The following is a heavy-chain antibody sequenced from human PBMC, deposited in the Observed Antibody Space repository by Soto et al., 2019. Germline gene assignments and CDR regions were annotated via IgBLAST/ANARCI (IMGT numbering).Heavy chain of an antibody. Sequence: QVQLQQWGAGLLKPSETLSLTCAVYGGSFSGYYWSWIRQPPGKGLEWIGEINHSGSTNYNPSLKSRVTISVDTSKNQFSLKLSSVTAADTAVYYCARGHYIGIAVAGIDYWGQGTLVTVSS. CDR2: INHSGST. J-gene: IGHJ4*02. CDR1: GGSFSGYY. D-gene: IGHD6-13*01. CDR3: ARGHYIGIAVAGIDY. V-gene: IGHV4-34*01.